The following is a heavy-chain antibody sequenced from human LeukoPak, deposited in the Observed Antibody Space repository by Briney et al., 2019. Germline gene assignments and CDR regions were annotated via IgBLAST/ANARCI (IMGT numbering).Heavy chain of an antibody. V-gene: IGHV4-59*08. Sequence: WGTLFLTSSQSAGSTSGNSWSCCRHPPGKGLEWIGYIYYSGSTNYKHSLKSRVTISVDTSKNQFSLKLSSVTAADTAVYYCARGSGWYYYWGQGTLVTVSS. J-gene: IGHJ4*02. CDR1: AGSTSGNS. D-gene: IGHD6-19*01. CDR2: IYYSGST. CDR3: ARGSGWYYY.